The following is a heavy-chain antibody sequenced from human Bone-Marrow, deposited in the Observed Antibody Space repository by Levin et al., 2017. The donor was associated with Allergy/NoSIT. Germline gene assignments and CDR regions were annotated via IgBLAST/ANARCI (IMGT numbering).Heavy chain of an antibody. V-gene: IGHV3-33*01. CDR2: IWYSGSRQ. J-gene: IGHJ6*02. Sequence: SCAASGFTFTSYGMHWVRQAPGKGLEWVAVIWYSGSRQYYGESVKGRFTISRDSPKNTLFLQMNNLTVEDTAVYFCARDIGYEATFYGLDVWGQGTTVTVSS. D-gene: IGHD5-12*01. CDR3: ARDIGYEATFYGLDV. CDR1: GFTFTSYG.